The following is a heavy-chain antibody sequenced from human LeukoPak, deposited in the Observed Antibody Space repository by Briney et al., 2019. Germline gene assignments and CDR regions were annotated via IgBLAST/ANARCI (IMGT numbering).Heavy chain of an antibody. Sequence: ASVKVSCKASGYTFTTHGINWVRQATGQGLEWLGWMSPNSGDTGYAQKFQGRVTMTSDSSISTAYMELSSLRSEDTAIYYCVRTPPNWGFDYWGQGTLVTVSS. CDR3: VRTPPNWGFDY. J-gene: IGHJ4*02. D-gene: IGHD7-27*01. CDR2: MSPNSGDT. CDR1: GYTFTTHG. V-gene: IGHV1-8*01.